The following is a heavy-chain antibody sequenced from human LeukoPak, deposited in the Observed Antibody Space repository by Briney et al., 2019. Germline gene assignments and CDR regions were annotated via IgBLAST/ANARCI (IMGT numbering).Heavy chain of an antibody. CDR1: GFTFSSYA. V-gene: IGHV3-23*01. Sequence: GGSLRLSCAASGFTFSSYAMSWVRQAPGKGLEWVSAISGSGGSTYYADSVKGRFTISRDNSRNTLYLQMNSLRAEDTAVYYCARVRPYYYDSSGYHSEAYYFDYWGQGTLVTVSS. CDR3: ARVRPYYYDSSGYHSEAYYFDY. CDR2: ISGSGGST. D-gene: IGHD3-22*01. J-gene: IGHJ4*02.